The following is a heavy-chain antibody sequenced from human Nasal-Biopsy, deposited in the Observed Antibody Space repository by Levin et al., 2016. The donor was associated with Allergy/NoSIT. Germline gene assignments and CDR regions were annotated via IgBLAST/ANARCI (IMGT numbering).Heavy chain of an antibody. CDR2: INHSGNT. CDR1: GGSFSGYY. Sequence: SETLSLTCAVYGGSFSGYYWSWIRQPPGKGLEWIGQINHSGNTNSNPSLKSRVTLSVATSKNQFSLKLTSVTAADTAVYYCAKDQLATLVRGVHDYWGQGTLVTVSS. D-gene: IGHD3-10*01. V-gene: IGHV4-34*01. J-gene: IGHJ4*02. CDR3: AKDQLATLVRGVHDY.